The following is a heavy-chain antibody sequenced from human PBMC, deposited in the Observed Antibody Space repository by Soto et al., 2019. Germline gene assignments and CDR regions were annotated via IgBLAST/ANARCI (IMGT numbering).Heavy chain of an antibody. Sequence: GGSLRLSCSASGFTFSIYAMHWVRQAPGKGLEYVTSISINGGSTHYADSVKGRFTISRDNSKNTQYLQMSSLRADDTALYYCVKGEYYYDSSGYYPFDYWGQGTLVTVSS. V-gene: IGHV3-64D*06. J-gene: IGHJ4*02. D-gene: IGHD3-22*01. CDR2: ISINGGST. CDR1: GFTFSIYA. CDR3: VKGEYYYDSSGYYPFDY.